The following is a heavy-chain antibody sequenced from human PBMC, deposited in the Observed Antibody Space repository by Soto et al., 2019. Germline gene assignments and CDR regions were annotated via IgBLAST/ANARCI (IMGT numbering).Heavy chain of an antibody. CDR3: ARDNSAANGVLDH. Sequence: VAVQVSCKASGYSFPNYFLHWVRQPPGQGLEWVGLINPSARSASYAQKLRGRLTMDRDTSTTTVSMELSRLTSEDTAVYYCARDNSAANGVLDHWGLGTLVTVSS. CDR2: INPSARSA. V-gene: IGHV1-46*04. D-gene: IGHD1-1*01. J-gene: IGHJ4*02. CDR1: GYSFPNYF.